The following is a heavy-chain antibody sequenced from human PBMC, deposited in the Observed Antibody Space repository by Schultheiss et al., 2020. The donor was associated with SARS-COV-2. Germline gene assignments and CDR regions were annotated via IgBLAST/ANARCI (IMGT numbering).Heavy chain of an antibody. CDR2: IFYSGNT. J-gene: IGHJ6*02. Sequence: SETLSLTCTVSGGSISSYYWSWIRQPPGKGLEWIAYIFYSGNTGYNPSLKSRVTMSVDTSKNQFSLKLSSVTAADTAVYYCARIRGYSYGPNYYYYGMDVWGQGTTVTVSS. CDR1: GGSISSYY. CDR3: ARIRGYSYGPNYYYYGMDV. D-gene: IGHD5-18*01. V-gene: IGHV4-59*12.